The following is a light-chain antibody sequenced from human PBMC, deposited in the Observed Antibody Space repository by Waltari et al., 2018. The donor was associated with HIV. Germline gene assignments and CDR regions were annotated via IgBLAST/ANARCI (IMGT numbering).Light chain of an antibody. J-gene: IGLJ2*01. CDR2: SDI. CDR3: QSYDSSLRAPV. V-gene: IGLV1-40*01. Sequence: QSALTQPPSVSGAPGPRVTISCTGNRSNNRAGYFVHWYQHLPGTAPKLLVYSDINRPSGVPDRFSGSKSGTSASLVITGLQAEDEADYYCQSYDSSLRAPVFGGGTKLTVL. CDR1: RSNNRAGYF.